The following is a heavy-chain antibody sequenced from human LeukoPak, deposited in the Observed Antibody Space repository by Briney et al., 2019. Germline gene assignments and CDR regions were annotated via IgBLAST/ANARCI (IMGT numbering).Heavy chain of an antibody. CDR1: GFTVSSNY. J-gene: IGHJ6*02. V-gene: IGHV3-53*01. D-gene: IGHD2-2*01. CDR2: IYSGGST. CDR3: ARDHIVVVPAAISNPYYYYGMDV. Sequence: GGSLRLSCAASGFTVSSNYMSWVRQAPGGGLGWVSVIYSGGSTYYADSVKGRFTISRDNSKNTLYLQMNSLRAEDTAVYYCARDHIVVVPAAISNPYYYYGMDVWGQGTTVTVSS.